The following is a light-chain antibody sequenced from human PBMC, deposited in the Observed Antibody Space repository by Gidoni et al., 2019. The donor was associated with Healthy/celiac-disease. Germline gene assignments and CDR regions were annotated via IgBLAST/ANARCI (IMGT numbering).Light chain of an antibody. CDR3: QRRSNWLT. CDR2: DAS. CDR1: QSVSSS. J-gene: IGKJ4*01. V-gene: IGKV3-11*01. Sequence: EIVLTQSPATLSLSPGARPTLSCRASQSVSSSRGNPRLLIYDASNRATGIPARFSGSGSGTDFTLTISSLEPEDFAVYYCQRRSNWLTFGGGTKVEIK.